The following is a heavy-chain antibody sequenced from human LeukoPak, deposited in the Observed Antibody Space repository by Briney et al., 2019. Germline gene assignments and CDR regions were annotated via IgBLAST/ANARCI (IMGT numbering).Heavy chain of an antibody. CDR3: ARVIGYCSSTSCYADY. V-gene: IGHV1-24*01. J-gene: IGHJ4*02. Sequence: GASVKVSCKVSGYTLTELSMHWVRQAPGKGLEWMGGFDPEDGETIYAQKFQGRVTMTEDTSTDTAYMELSSLRSEDTAVYYCARVIGYCSSTSCYADYWGQGTLVTVSS. CDR2: FDPEDGET. CDR1: GYTLTELS. D-gene: IGHD2-2*01.